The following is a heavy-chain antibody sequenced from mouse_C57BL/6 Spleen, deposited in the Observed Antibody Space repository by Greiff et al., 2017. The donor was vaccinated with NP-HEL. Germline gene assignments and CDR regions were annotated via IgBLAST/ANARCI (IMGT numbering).Heavy chain of an antibody. CDR3: ARRGGQYYYAMDY. V-gene: IGHV1-52*01. Sequence: VQLQQPGAELVRPGSSVKLSCKASGYTFTSYWMHWVKQRPIQGLEWIGNIDPSDSETHYNQKFKDKATLTVDKSSSPAYMQLSSLTSEDSAVYYCARRGGQYYYAMDYWGQGTSVTVSS. J-gene: IGHJ4*01. CDR2: IDPSDSET. CDR1: GYTFTSYW.